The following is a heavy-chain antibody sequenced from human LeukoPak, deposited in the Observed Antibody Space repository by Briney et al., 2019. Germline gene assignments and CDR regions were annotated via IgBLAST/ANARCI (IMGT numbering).Heavy chain of an antibody. Sequence: ASVKVSCKVSGNTLTELSMHWVRQVPGKGLEWMGGFDPEHGETIYAQKFQGRATMTEDTSTDTAYMELSTLKSEDAAVYYCATEADGSLTVWGKGTMVTASS. V-gene: IGHV1-24*01. D-gene: IGHD3-10*01. J-gene: IGHJ6*04. CDR2: FDPEHGET. CDR1: GNTLTELS. CDR3: ATEADGSLTV.